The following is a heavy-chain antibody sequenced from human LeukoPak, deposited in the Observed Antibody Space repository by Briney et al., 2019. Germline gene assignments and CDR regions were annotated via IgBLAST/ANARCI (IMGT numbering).Heavy chain of an antibody. J-gene: IGHJ6*03. D-gene: IGHD1-26*01. V-gene: IGHV4-59*01. CDR1: GRSISSYY. CDR2: IYYSGST. Sequence: KPSETLSLTCTVSGRSISSYYWSWIRHPPGKGLEWIGYIYYSGSTNYNPSLKSRVTISVDTSKNQFSLKLSSVTAADTAVYYCARVRGGWELIYYYYMDVWGKGTTVTVSS. CDR3: ARVRGGWELIYYYYMDV.